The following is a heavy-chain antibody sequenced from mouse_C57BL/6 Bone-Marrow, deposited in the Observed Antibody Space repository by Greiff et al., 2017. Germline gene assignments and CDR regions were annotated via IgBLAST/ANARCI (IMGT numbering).Heavy chain of an antibody. Sequence: QVTLKVSGPGILQPSQTLSLTCSFSGFSLSTFGMGVGWIRQPSGKGLEWLAHIWWDDDKYYNPALKSRLTIYKDTSKNQVFLNIANVDTADTATYYCARGYYYGSSYYFDYWGQGTTLTVAS. J-gene: IGHJ2*01. CDR1: GFSLSTFGMG. D-gene: IGHD1-1*01. CDR3: ARGYYYGSSYYFDY. CDR2: IWWDDDK. V-gene: IGHV8-8*01.